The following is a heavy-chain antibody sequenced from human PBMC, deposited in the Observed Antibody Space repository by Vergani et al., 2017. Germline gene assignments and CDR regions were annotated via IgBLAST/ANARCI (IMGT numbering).Heavy chain of an antibody. CDR3: ASKDYYDSSGTKHDAFDI. CDR1: GFTFSSYA. Sequence: EVQLVESGGGLVQPGGSLRLSCAASGFTFSSYAMSWVRQAPGQGLEWVSAISGSGGSTYYAYSVKGRFTITRDNSKNTLYLQLNSLRAEDTVVYYCASKDYYDSSGTKHDAFDIWGQGTMVTVSS. D-gene: IGHD3-22*01. V-gene: IGHV3-23*04. J-gene: IGHJ3*02. CDR2: ISGSGGST.